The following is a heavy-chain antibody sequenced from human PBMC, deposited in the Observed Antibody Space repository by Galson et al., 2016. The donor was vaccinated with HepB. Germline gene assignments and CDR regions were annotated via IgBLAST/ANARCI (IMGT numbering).Heavy chain of an antibody. D-gene: IGHD4-17*01. J-gene: IGHJ4*02. CDR1: GFTFSSYS. CDR3: ARVPSGDYYFDY. CDR2: ISSSSSYI. V-gene: IGHV3-21*01. Sequence: SLRLSCAASGFTFSSYSMNWVRQAPGKGLEWVSSISSSSSYIYYADSVKGRFTISRDNAKNSLYLQMNSLRAEDTAVYYCARVPSGDYYFDYWGQGTLVTVSS.